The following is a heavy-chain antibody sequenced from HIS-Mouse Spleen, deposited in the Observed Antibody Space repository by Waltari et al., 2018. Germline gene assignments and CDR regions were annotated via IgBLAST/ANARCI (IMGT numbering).Heavy chain of an antibody. CDR3: ASDSPVSAFDI. V-gene: IGHV1-2*02. D-gene: IGHD3-10*01. Sequence: QVQLVQSGAEVKKPGASVKVSCKASGYTFNGYYMHWVRQAPGQGLEWMGWINPNSDGPNNGQKFNGRVTMTRDTSISTAYMELSRLRSDDTAVYYCASDSPVSAFDIWGQGTMVTVSS. J-gene: IGHJ3*02. CDR1: GYTFNGYY. CDR2: INPNSDGP.